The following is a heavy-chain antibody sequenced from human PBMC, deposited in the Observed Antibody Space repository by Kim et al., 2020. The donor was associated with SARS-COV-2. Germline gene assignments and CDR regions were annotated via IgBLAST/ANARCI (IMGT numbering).Heavy chain of an antibody. D-gene: IGHD2-15*01. J-gene: IGHJ4*02. Sequence: DSVKGRFTISRDNSKNTLYLQMDSLSAEDTAVYYCAKEVADIVVVVAAPDWGQGTLVTVSS. CDR3: AKEVADIVVVVAAPD. V-gene: IGHV3-23*01.